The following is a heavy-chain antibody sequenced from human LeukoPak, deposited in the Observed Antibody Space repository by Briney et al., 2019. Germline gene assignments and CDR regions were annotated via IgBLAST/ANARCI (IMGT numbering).Heavy chain of an antibody. V-gene: IGHV3-73*01. J-gene: IGHJ6*02. Sequence: PGGSLRLSCAASGFTFSGSAMHWVRQASGKGLEWVRRINNKANNYATSYAASVKGRFTISRDDSKNTTYLQMNSLKIEDTAVYYCSDIAVANYYYSGMDVWGQGTTVTVSS. D-gene: IGHD6-19*01. CDR2: INNKANNYAT. CDR1: GFTFSGSA. CDR3: SDIAVANYYYSGMDV.